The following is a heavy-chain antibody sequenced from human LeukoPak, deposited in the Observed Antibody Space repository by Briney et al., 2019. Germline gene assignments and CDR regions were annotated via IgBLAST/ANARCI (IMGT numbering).Heavy chain of an antibody. CDR2: IDYSGNT. CDR1: GGSFSGYY. CDR3: AREYTLYRSGWFLDY. D-gene: IGHD6-19*01. V-gene: IGHV4-34*01. Sequence: SETLSLTCAVYGGSFSGYYWGWVRQPPGKGLEWIGTIDYSGNTYYNPSLKSRATISTDTSRSQFSLKLSSVTAADTAVYYCAREYTLYRSGWFLDYWGQGTVVSVSS. J-gene: IGHJ4*02.